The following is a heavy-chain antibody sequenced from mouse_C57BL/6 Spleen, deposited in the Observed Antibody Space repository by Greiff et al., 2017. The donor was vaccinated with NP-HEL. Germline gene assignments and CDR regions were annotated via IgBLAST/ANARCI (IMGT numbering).Heavy chain of an antibody. D-gene: IGHD2-12*01. Sequence: QVQLQQSGAELVRPGASVTLSCKASGYTFTDYEMHWVKQTPVHGLEWIGAIDPETGGTAYNQKFKGKAILPADKSSRTAYMALRSLTSEDSAVYYCMCLLYQIGDYFDYWGQGTTLTVSS. CDR1: GYTFTDYE. J-gene: IGHJ2*01. CDR3: MCLLYQIGDYFDY. CDR2: IDPETGGT. V-gene: IGHV1-15*01.